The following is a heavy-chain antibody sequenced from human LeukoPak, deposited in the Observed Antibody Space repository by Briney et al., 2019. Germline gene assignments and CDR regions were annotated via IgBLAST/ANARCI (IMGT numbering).Heavy chain of an antibody. V-gene: IGHV3-23*01. CDR2: ISGGGGSA. CDR3: SKEQEVIVVVVAATPFDY. CDR1: GYTFSSYA. D-gene: IGHD2-15*01. Sequence: GGALRVSCAASGYTFSSYAMSWGRQAPGKGLEWVSAISGGGGSAYYADSVKGRFTISRENSKNTLYLQMNSQRAEDTAVYYCSKEQEVIVVVVAATPFDYWGQGTLVTVSS. J-gene: IGHJ4*02.